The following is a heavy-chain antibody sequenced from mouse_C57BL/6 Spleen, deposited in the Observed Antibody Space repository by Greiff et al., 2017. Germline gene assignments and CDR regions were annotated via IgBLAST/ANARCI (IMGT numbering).Heavy chain of an antibody. Sequence: QVQLQQPGAELVKPGASVKMSCKASGYTFTSYWITWVKQRPGQGLEWIGDIYPGSGSTNYNEKFKSKATLTVDTSSSTAYMQLSSLTSEDSAVYYCAREEGLYYYGRHLDYWGQGTTLTVSS. CDR3: AREEGLYYYGRHLDY. CDR1: GYTFTSYW. J-gene: IGHJ2*01. CDR2: IYPGSGST. V-gene: IGHV1-55*01. D-gene: IGHD1-1*01.